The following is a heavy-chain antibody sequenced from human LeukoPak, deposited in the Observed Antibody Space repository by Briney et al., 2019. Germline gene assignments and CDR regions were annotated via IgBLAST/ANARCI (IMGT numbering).Heavy chain of an antibody. CDR2: INHSGST. CDR1: GGSFSGYY. CDR3: ARRNYYGSGIYYYYMDV. J-gene: IGHJ6*03. D-gene: IGHD3-10*01. Sequence: PSETLSLTCAVYGGSFSGYYWSWIRQPPGKGLEWIGEINHSGSTNYNPSLKSRVTISVDTSKNQFSLKPSSVTAADTAVYYCARRNYYGSGIYYYYMDVWGKGTTVTISS. V-gene: IGHV4-34*01.